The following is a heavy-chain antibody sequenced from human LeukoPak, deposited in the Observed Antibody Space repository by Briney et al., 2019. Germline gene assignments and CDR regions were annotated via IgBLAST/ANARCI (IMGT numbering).Heavy chain of an antibody. V-gene: IGHV1-46*01. CDR1: GYTFTSYY. CDR2: INPSGGST. Sequence: PSVKVSCKASGYTFTSYYMHWVRQAPGQGLEWMGIINPSGGSTSYAQKFQGRVTMTRDMSTSTVYMELSSLRSEDTAVYYCARDRAVNWYFDLWGRGTLVTVSS. J-gene: IGHJ2*01. CDR3: ARDRAVNWYFDL.